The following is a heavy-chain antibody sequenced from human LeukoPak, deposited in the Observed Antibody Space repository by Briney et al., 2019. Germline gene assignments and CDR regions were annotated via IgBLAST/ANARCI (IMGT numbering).Heavy chain of an antibody. V-gene: IGHV3-48*04. D-gene: IGHD3-16*01. Sequence: PGGSLRLSCAASGFTFTTYNMHWVRQAPGKGLEWVSYINSRSTTLYYADSVKGRFTISRDNAKNTLDLHMNNLRAEDTAVYYCAKGGTGHSDYWGQGTLVTVSS. J-gene: IGHJ4*02. CDR3: AKGGTGHSDY. CDR1: GFTFTTYN. CDR2: INSRSTTL.